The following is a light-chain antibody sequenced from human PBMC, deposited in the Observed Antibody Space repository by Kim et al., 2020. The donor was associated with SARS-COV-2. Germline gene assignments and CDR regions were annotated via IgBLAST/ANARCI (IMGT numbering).Light chain of an antibody. Sequence: PGQSDTLSCSGTSGDVGVYNFASWYQQHPGKAPKLMIYEGSKRPSGVPDRFSGSKSGNTASLTVSGLQAEDEADYYCSSYAGSNNVFGTGTKVTVL. J-gene: IGLJ1*01. CDR2: EGS. V-gene: IGLV2-8*01. CDR1: SGDVGVYNF. CDR3: SSYAGSNNV.